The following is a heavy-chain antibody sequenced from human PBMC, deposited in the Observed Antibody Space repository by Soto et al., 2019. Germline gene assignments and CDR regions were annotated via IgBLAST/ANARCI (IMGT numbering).Heavy chain of an antibody. CDR3: ARAPYYYDSSGYQADNWFDP. D-gene: IGHD3-22*01. Sequence: SETLSLTCTVSGGSVSSGSYYWSWIRQPPGKGLEWIGYIYYSGSTNYNPSLKSRVTISVDTSKNQFSLKLSSVTAADTAVYYCARAPYYYDSSGYQADNWFDPWGQGTLVTVSS. CDR1: GGSVSSGSYY. CDR2: IYYSGST. J-gene: IGHJ5*02. V-gene: IGHV4-61*01.